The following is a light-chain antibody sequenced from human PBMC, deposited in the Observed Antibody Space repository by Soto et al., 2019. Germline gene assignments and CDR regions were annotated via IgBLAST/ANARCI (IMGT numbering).Light chain of an antibody. CDR2: DVS. J-gene: IGLJ1*01. Sequence: QSALTQPASVSGSPGQSITISCTGTSIDVSGYNYVSWYQQHPGKAPKLMIYDVSNRPSGVSNRFSGSKSGNTASLTISGLQAEDEAEYYCSSYTSSSTLLYVFGTGTKVIVL. V-gene: IGLV2-14*01. CDR1: SIDVSGYNY. CDR3: SSYTSSSTLLYV.